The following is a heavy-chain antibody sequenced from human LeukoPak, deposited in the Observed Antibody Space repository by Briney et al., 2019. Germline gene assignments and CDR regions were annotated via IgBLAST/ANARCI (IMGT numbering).Heavy chain of an antibody. J-gene: IGHJ2*01. CDR1: GGSISSYY. CDR3: AGRSPTGAMGWYFDL. V-gene: IGHV4-59*08. Sequence: PSETLSLTCTVSGGSISSYYWSWIRQPPGKGLEWIGYIYYSGSTNYNPSLKSRVTISVDTSKNQFSLKLSSVTAADTAVYYCAGRSPTGAMGWYFDLWGRGTLVTVSS. CDR2: IYYSGST. D-gene: IGHD1-14*01.